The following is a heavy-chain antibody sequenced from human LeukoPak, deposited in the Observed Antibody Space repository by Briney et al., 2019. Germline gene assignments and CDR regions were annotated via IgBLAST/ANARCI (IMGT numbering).Heavy chain of an antibody. Sequence: PGGSLRLSCAASGFTVSSNYMSWVRQAPGKGLEWVSVIYSGGSTYYADSVKGRFTISRHNSKNTLYLQMNGLRAEDTAVYYCARGYCSSTSCLAFDPWGQGTLVTVSS. D-gene: IGHD2-2*01. CDR3: ARGYCSSTSCLAFDP. J-gene: IGHJ5*02. CDR1: GFTVSSNY. CDR2: IYSGGST. V-gene: IGHV3-53*04.